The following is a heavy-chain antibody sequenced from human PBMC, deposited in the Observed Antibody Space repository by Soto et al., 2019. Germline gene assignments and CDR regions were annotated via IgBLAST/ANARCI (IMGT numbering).Heavy chain of an antibody. CDR3: AKDLGSSGWDDAFDI. CDR1: GFTFDDYA. V-gene: IGHV3-9*01. J-gene: IGHJ3*02. Sequence: SLKISCAASGFTFDDYAMHWVRQAPGKGLEWVSGISWNSGSIGYADSVKGRFTISRDNAKNSLYLQMNSLRAEDTALYYCAKDLGSSGWDDAFDIWGQGTMVTVSS. D-gene: IGHD6-19*01. CDR2: ISWNSGSI.